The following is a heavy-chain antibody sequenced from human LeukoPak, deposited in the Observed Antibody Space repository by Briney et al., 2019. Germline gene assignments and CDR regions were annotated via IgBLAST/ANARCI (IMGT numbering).Heavy chain of an antibody. Sequence: GASVKVSCTASGGTFSSYAINWVRQATGQGLEWMGWMNPNSGNTGYAQKFQGRVTMTRNTSISTAYMELSSLRSEDTAVYYCAINRYSGSYYGGDYWGQGTLVTVSS. V-gene: IGHV1-8*02. CDR1: GGTFSSYA. CDR3: AINRYSGSYYGGDY. J-gene: IGHJ4*02. D-gene: IGHD1-26*01. CDR2: MNPNSGNT.